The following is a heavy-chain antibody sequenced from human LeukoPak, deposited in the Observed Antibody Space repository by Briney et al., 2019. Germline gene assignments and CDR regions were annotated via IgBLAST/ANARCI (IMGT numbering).Heavy chain of an antibody. J-gene: IGHJ6*03. V-gene: IGHV4-4*07. CDR3: ARAKLLHYYYYYMDV. D-gene: IGHD2-15*01. CDR1: GGSISSYY. Sequence: PSETLSLTCTVSGGSISSYYWSWIRQPAGKGLEWIGRIYTSGSTNYNPSLKSRVTMSVDTSKNQFSLKPSSVTAADTAVYYCARAKLLHYYYYYMDVWGKGTTVTVSS. CDR2: IYTSGST.